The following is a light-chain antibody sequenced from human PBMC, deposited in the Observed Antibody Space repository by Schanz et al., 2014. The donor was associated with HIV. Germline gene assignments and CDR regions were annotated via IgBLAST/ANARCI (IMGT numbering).Light chain of an antibody. CDR3: QHYGSSPFT. V-gene: IGKV3-20*01. CDR2: ATS. J-gene: IGKJ3*01. Sequence: EIVLTQSPGSLSLSPGGRATLSCGASQRLSSSYLAWYQQKRDQPPRLVIYATSTRAAGIPDRFSGTGSGTEFTLTINRLEPEDFAVYYCQHYGSSPFTFGPGTKVDIK. CDR1: QRLSSSY.